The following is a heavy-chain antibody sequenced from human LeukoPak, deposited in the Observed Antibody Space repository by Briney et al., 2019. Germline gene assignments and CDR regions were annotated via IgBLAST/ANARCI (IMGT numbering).Heavy chain of an antibody. CDR1: GFNLYDYG. Sequence: PGGSLRLSCAASGFNLYDYGMSWVRQAPGKGLEWVSGIAWDGGSTGYADPVKGRFTISRDNSKNSFYLQMNSLRVEDTALYYCARRWDLLPDHWGPGTLVTVSS. CDR2: IAWDGGST. D-gene: IGHD1-26*01. J-gene: IGHJ4*02. CDR3: ARRWDLLPDH. V-gene: IGHV3-20*04.